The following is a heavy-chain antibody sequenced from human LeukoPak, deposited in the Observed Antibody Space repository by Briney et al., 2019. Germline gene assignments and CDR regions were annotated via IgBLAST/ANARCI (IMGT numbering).Heavy chain of an antibody. V-gene: IGHV3-11*01. CDR1: GFTFSDYY. CDR3: ARVGLGYDAFDI. D-gene: IGHD6-19*01. CDR2: ISSSGSNI. Sequence: GGSLRLSCAASGFTFSDYYISWIRQAPGKGLEWVSYISSSGSNIYYADSVKGRFTISRDNAKNSLYLQMNSLRAEDTAVYYCARVGLGYDAFDIWGQGKMVTVSS. J-gene: IGHJ3*02.